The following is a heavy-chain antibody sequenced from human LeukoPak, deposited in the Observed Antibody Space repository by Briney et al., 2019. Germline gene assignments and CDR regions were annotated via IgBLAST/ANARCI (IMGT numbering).Heavy chain of an antibody. V-gene: IGHV1-46*01. CDR3: ARESYYDSNGYLTAPYYYYYGMDV. Sequence: APVKVSCKASGYTFTSYYMHWVRQAPGQGLEWMGIINPSGGSTSYAQKFQGRVTMTRDTSTSTVYMELSSLRSEDTAVYYCARESYYDSNGYLTAPYYYYYGMDVWGQGTTVTVSS. CDR1: GYTFTSYY. D-gene: IGHD3-22*01. J-gene: IGHJ6*02. CDR2: INPSGGST.